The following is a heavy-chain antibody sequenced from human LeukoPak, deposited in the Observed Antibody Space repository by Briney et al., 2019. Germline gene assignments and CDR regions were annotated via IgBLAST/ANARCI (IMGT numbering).Heavy chain of an antibody. CDR2: ISDSGGNT. CDR3: ARVIPGGNYNILTGLDY. J-gene: IGHJ4*02. V-gene: IGHV3-23*01. CDR1: GFTISSYA. D-gene: IGHD3-9*01. Sequence: GGSLRLSCEASGFTISSYAMSWVRQAPGKGLEWVSAISDSGGNTHYADSVKGRFTISRDNSKNTLYLQMNSLRAEDTAVYYCARVIPGGNYNILTGLDYWGQGTLVTVSS.